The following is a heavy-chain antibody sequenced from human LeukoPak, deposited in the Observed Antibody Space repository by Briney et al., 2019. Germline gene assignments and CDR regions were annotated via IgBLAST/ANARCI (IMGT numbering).Heavy chain of an antibody. CDR2: IRYDGSNK. CDR3: AEDAPYYDFWSGYPDY. J-gene: IGHJ4*02. CDR1: GFTFSSYG. Sequence: GGSLRLSCAASGFTFSSYGMRWVRQAPGKGLEWVAFIRYDGSNKYYADSVKGRFTISRDNSKNTLYLQMNSLRAEDTAVYYCAEDAPYYDFWSGYPDYWGQGTLVTVSS. D-gene: IGHD3-3*01. V-gene: IGHV3-30*02.